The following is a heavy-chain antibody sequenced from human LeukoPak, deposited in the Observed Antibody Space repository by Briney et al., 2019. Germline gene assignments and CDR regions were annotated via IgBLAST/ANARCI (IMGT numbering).Heavy chain of an antibody. CDR3: GREDCNNVRCYGASDA. Sequence: GGSLRLSCVGSGFTFSSYAMNWVRQAPGKGLEWVSSISSNNNIYYADSVKGRFTISRDNAKNSLSLHMNSLRGEDTAVYYCGREDCNNVRCYGASDAWGQGTLDTVSS. J-gene: IGHJ5*02. V-gene: IGHV3-69-1*01. CDR1: GFTFSSYA. CDR2: ISSNNNI. D-gene: IGHD2-2*01.